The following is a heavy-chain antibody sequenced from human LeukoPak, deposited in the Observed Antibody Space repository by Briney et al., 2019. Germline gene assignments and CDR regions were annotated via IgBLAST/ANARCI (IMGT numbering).Heavy chain of an antibody. J-gene: IGHJ5*02. CDR1: GGTFSSYA. D-gene: IGHD3-22*01. V-gene: IGHV1-69*04. Sequence: SVKVSCKASGGTFSSYAISWVRQAPGQGLEWMGRIIPILGIANYARKFQGRVTITADKSTSTAYMELSSLRSEDTAVYYCATPSYYYDSSGPFDPWGQGTLVTVSS. CDR3: ATPSYYYDSSGPFDP. CDR2: IIPILGIA.